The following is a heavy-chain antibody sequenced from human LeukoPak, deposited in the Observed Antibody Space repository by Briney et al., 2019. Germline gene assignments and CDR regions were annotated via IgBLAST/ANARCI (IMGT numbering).Heavy chain of an antibody. J-gene: IGHJ6*03. CDR3: ARVVGLTGYSSSWYSGYYYYMDV. D-gene: IGHD6-13*01. CDR2: ISYDGSNE. Sequence: GGSLRLSCAASGFTFSSYVMHWVRQAPGKGLEWVAIISYDGSNEYYADSVKGRFTISRDNSKNTLYLQMNSLRAADTAVYYCARVVGLTGYSSSWYSGYYYYMDVWGKGTTVTVSS. V-gene: IGHV3-30*04. CDR1: GFTFSSYV.